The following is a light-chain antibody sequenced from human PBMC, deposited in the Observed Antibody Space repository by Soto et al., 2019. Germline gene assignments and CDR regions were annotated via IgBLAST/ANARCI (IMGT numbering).Light chain of an antibody. CDR3: QQSYSTPLT. CDR2: AQS. J-gene: IGKJ4*01. CDR1: QHISDY. V-gene: IGKV1-39*01. Sequence: DIQMTQSPSSLSASVVDRFTITFLASQHISDYINWYQQKPGKAPKLLIYAQSNLQSGVPSRFTGSRSGTDFTLTISSLQPEDFATYYCQQSYSTPLTFGGGTKVDIK.